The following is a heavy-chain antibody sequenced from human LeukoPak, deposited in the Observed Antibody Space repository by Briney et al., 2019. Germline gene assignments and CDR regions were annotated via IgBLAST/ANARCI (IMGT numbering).Heavy chain of an antibody. V-gene: IGHV4-39*07. J-gene: IGHJ1*01. CDR1: GGSISSSGYC. D-gene: IGHD6-13*01. CDR3: ATLLGRGSSSWYGYFQH. CDR2: ICYPGTT. Sequence: PSETLSLTCTVSGGSISSSGYCWGWIRQPPGRGLEWMGSICYPGTTYYRPSLKSRVTISVDKSKNQFSLRLSSVTAADTAVYYCATLLGRGSSSWYGYFQHWGQGTLVTVSS.